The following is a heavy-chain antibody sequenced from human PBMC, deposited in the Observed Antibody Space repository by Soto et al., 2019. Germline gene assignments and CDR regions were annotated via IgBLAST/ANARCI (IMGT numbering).Heavy chain of an antibody. D-gene: IGHD2-2*02. CDR2: ISAGGST. CDR1: GFTFSDYA. Sequence: EVQLLDSGGGWVQPGGSLRLSCTASGFTFSDYAMSWVRQPPGKGLEWVSVISAGGSTYYADSVKGRFTVSRANSKNKLYLQMNNLRAEDTGVYYCANVPIWCSSTSCYTEGFDYWGQGTLVPISS. J-gene: IGHJ4*02. CDR3: ANVPIWCSSTSCYTEGFDY. V-gene: IGHV3-23*01.